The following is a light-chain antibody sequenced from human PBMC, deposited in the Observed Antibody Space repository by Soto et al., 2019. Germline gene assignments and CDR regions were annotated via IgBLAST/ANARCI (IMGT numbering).Light chain of an antibody. CDR3: QQSYSHPT. V-gene: IGKV1-39*01. Sequence: QLTQSPSSLSASVGDRVTITCRASQSIDTYLNWYQQKPGKAPKLLIYTASSLQGGVPSRFSGSGSGTDFTLTISSLQPEDFATYYCQQSYSHPTFGQGTNVEVK. CDR1: QSIDTY. CDR2: TAS. J-gene: IGKJ1*01.